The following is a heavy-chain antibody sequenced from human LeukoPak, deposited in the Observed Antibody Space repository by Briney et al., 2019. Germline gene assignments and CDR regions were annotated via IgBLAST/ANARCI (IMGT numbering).Heavy chain of an antibody. CDR1: GFTFSSYS. V-gene: IGHV3-21*01. Sequence: SXXXSCAASGFTFSSYSMNWVRQAPGKGLEGVSSISSSSSYIYYADSVKGRFTISRDNAKNSLYLQMNSLRAEDTAVYYCARDEAVPAAMGYYFDYWGQGTLVTVSS. CDR3: ARDEAVPAAMGYYFDY. CDR2: ISSSSSYI. J-gene: IGHJ4*02. D-gene: IGHD2-2*01.